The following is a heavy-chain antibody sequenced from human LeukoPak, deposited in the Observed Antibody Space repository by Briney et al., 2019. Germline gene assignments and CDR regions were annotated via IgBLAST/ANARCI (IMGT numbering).Heavy chain of an antibody. J-gene: IGHJ6*03. CDR3: ARCGSQKIYYYYYCMDV. Sequence: ASVKVSCKASGYTFTGYYMHWVRQAPGQGLEWMGWINPNSGGTNYAQKFQGRVTMTRDTSISTAYMELSRLRSDDTAVYYCARCGSQKIYYYYYCMDVWGKGTTVTVSS. CDR1: GYTFTGYY. D-gene: IGHD1-26*01. V-gene: IGHV1-2*02. CDR2: INPNSGGT.